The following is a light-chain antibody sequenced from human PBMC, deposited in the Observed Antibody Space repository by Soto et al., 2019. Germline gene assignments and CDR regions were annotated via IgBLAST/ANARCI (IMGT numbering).Light chain of an antibody. V-gene: IGLV1-44*01. CDR1: SSNIGSNT. CDR2: SNN. CDR3: AAWDDSLNAVV. Sequence: QLVLTQPPSASGTPGQRVTISCSGSSSNIGSNTVNWYQQLPGTAPKLLIYSNNQRPSGVPDRFSASKSGTSASLAISGLQSEDEADYSCAAWDDSLNAVVFGGGTKLTVL. J-gene: IGLJ2*01.